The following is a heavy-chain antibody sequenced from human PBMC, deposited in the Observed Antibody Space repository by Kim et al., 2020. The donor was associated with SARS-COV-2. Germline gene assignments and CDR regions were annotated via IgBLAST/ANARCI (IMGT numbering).Heavy chain of an antibody. CDR3: ARDGGVAAFDI. CDR2: T. J-gene: IGHJ3*02. V-gene: IGHV1-46*01. Sequence: TSYAQKFQGRVTMTRDTSTSTVYMELSSLRSEDTAVYYCARDGGVAAFDIWGQGTMVTVSS. D-gene: IGHD3-16*01.